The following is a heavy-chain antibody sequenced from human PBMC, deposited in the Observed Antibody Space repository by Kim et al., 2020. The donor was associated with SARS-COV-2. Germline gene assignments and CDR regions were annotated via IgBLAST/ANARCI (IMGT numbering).Heavy chain of an antibody. CDR1: GFTFSSYS. CDR2: ISSSSSTI. D-gene: IGHD5-18*01. Sequence: GGSLRLSCAASGFTFSSYSMNWVRQAPGKGLEWVSYISSSSSTIYYADSVKGRFTISSDNAKNSLYLQMNSLRDEATAVYYCARVRAPDTAMVGYGMDVWGQETTVTVSS. V-gene: IGHV3-48*02. J-gene: IGHJ6*02. CDR3: ARVRAPDTAMVGYGMDV.